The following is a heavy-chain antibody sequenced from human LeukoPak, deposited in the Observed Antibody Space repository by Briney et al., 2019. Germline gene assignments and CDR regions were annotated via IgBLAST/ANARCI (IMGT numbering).Heavy chain of an antibody. CDR2: IYSGGST. Sequence: PGGSLRLSCAASELTVSSNYTSWVRQAPGKGLEWVSVIYSGGSTYYADSVKGRFIISRDNSRNTLYLQMNSLRAEDTAMYHCARGGTPGYSTGWIDHWGQGTLVTVSS. D-gene: IGHD6-19*01. V-gene: IGHV3-53*05. CDR1: ELTVSSNY. CDR3: ARGGTPGYSTGWIDH. J-gene: IGHJ4*02.